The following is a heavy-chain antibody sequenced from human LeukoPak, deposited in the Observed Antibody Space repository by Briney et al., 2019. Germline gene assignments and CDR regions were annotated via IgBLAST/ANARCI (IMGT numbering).Heavy chain of an antibody. Sequence: PGGSLRLSCAASGFSFSTYDMTWVRQAPGKGLEWVSAISGSVSSTNYAASVKGRFTISRDNSKNTLYLQMNSLRAEDTAVYYCAKNTSGSYFDHWGQGTPVTASS. CDR1: GFSFSTYD. J-gene: IGHJ4*02. CDR2: ISGSVSST. D-gene: IGHD1-26*01. V-gene: IGHV3-23*01. CDR3: AKNTSGSYFDH.